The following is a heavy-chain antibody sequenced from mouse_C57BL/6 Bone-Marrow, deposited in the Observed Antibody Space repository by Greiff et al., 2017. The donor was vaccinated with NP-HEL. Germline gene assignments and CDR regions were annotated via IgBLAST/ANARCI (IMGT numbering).Heavy chain of an antibody. CDR1: GFTFSSYA. D-gene: IGHD4-1*01. Sequence: EVMLVESGGGLVKPGGSLKLSCAASGFTFSSYAMSWVRQTPEKRLEWVATISDGGSYTYYPDNVKGRFTISRDNAKNNLYLQMSHLKSEDTAMYYCAREIGTGDYFDYWGQGTTLTVSS. CDR3: AREIGTGDYFDY. V-gene: IGHV5-4*01. CDR2: ISDGGSYT. J-gene: IGHJ2*01.